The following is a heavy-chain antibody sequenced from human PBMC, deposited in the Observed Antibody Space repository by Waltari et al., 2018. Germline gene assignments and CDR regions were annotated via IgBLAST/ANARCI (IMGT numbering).Heavy chain of an antibody. CDR3: ARDRRGCYYYDSSVVPY. V-gene: IGHV3-30-3*01. J-gene: IGHJ4*02. CDR2: ISYDGSNK. Sequence: QVQLVESGGGVVQPGRSLRLSCAASGFTFSSYAMHWVRQAPGKGLEWVAVISYDGSNKYDADSVKGRFTISRDNAKNSLYLQMNSLRAEDTAVYYCARDRRGCYYYDSSVVPYWGQGTLVTVSS. D-gene: IGHD3-22*01. CDR1: GFTFSSYA.